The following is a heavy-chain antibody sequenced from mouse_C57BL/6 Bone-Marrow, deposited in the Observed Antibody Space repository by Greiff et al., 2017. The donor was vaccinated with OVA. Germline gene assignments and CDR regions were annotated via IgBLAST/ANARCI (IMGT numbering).Heavy chain of an antibody. CDR2: IYPRSGNT. J-gene: IGHJ1*03. CDR1: GYTFTSYD. CDR3: EEAYGSRNWYFDV. Sequence: QVQLQQSGAELARPGASVKLSCKASGYTFTSYDISWVKQRTGQGLEWIGEIYPRSGNTYYNEKFKGKATLTADKSSSTAYMELRSLTSEDSAVYFCEEAYGSRNWYFDVWGTGTTVTVSS. V-gene: IGHV1-81*01. D-gene: IGHD1-1*01.